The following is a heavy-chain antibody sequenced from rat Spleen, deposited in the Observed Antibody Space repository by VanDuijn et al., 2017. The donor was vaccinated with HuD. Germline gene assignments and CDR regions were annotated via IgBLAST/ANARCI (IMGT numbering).Heavy chain of an antibody. D-gene: IGHD2-5*01. J-gene: IGHJ1*01. V-gene: IGHV5S10*01. Sequence: EVQLVESGGGLVQPGGSLKLSCAASGFTFSDYNMAWVRQAPKKGLEWVATIIYDGSRTFYRDSVKGRFTISRDDEKSTLYLEMDSLRSEDMATYYCVRQGYLRDWYFDFWGPGTMVTVSS. CDR2: IIYDGSRT. CDR1: GFTFSDYN. CDR3: VRQGYLRDWYFDF.